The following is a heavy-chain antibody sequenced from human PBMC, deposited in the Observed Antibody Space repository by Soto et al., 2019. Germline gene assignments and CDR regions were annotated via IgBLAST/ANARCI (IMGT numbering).Heavy chain of an antibody. Sequence: GGSLRLSCAASGFTFSSYAMSWVRQAPGKGLEWVSAISGSGGSTYYADSVKGRFTISRDNSKNTLYLQMNSLRAEDTAVYYCAKDSPFVGATRDRSYWYFDLWGRGTLVTVSS. CDR1: GFTFSSYA. CDR2: ISGSGGST. V-gene: IGHV3-23*01. D-gene: IGHD1-26*01. J-gene: IGHJ2*01. CDR3: AKDSPFVGATRDRSYWYFDL.